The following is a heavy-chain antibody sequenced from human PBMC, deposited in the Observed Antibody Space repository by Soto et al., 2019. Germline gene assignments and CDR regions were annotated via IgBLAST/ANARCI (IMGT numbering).Heavy chain of an antibody. D-gene: IGHD3-9*01. Sequence: SETLSLTCTVSGGSISSYYWSWIRQPPGKGLEWIGYIYYSGSTNYNPSLKSRVTISVDTSKNQFSLKLSSVTAADTAVYYCARVPIPLRYFDWLTAFDIWGQGTMVTV. CDR1: GGSISSYY. CDR3: ARVPIPLRYFDWLTAFDI. CDR2: IYYSGST. V-gene: IGHV4-59*01. J-gene: IGHJ3*02.